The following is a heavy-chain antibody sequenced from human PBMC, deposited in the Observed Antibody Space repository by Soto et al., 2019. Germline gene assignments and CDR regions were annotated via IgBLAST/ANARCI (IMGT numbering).Heavy chain of an antibody. D-gene: IGHD3-16*02. V-gene: IGHV4-59*01. CDR3: ARIGGYHGPLDY. Sequence: SETLSLTCSVSGVSISSYFWSWIRQPPGRGLEWIGYTYHRGSTNYSPSLKSRVAISLDTSENQFSLKVSSVTAADTAVYYCARIGGYHGPLDYWGQGTPVTVS. J-gene: IGHJ4*02. CDR1: GVSISSYF. CDR2: TYHRGST.